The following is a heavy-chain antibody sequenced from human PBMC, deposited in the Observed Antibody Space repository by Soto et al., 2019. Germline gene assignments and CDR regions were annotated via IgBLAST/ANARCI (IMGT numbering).Heavy chain of an antibody. J-gene: IGHJ4*02. CDR1: GDTFTAYG. Sequence: ASVKVSCKTSGDTFTAYGLAWLRQAPGQRPEWMGWVSTNNADTNYAQKFQGRVNMTTETSTRTTYMELRSLRSDDTAVYYCARELNTDPSDDYSSAYWGQGTRVTLYS. V-gene: IGHV1-18*01. D-gene: IGHD2-21*01. CDR3: ARELNTDPSDDYSSAY. CDR2: VSTNNADT.